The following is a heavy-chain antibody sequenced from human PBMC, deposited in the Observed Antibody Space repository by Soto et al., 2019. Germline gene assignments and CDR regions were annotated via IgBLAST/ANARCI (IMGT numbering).Heavy chain of an antibody. D-gene: IGHD2-2*01. CDR1: GGSISSSNW. CDR2: IYHSGST. Sequence: SEILSLTCAVSGGSISSSNWWSWVRQPPGKGLEWIGEIYHSGSTNYNPSLKSRVTISVDKSKNQFSLKLSSVTAADTAVYYCARYCSSTSCYPFDYWGQGTLVTVSS. CDR3: ARYCSSTSCYPFDY. V-gene: IGHV4-4*02. J-gene: IGHJ4*02.